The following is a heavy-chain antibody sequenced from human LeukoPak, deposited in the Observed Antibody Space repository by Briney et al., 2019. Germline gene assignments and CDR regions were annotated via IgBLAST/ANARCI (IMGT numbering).Heavy chain of an antibody. CDR1: GFTFSNYT. J-gene: IGHJ3*02. CDR3: ARDANRVGATGASDI. V-gene: IGHV3-30*04. CDR2: ISYDGSNK. D-gene: IGHD1-26*01. Sequence: GGSLRLSCAASGFTFSNYTMYWVRQAPGKGLEWVALISYDGSNKYYADSVKGRFTISRDNAKNSLYLQMDSLRAEDTAVYYCARDANRVGATGASDIWGQGTMVTVSS.